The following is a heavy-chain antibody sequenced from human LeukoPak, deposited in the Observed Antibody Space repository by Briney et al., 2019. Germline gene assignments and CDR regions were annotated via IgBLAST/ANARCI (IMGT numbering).Heavy chain of an antibody. D-gene: IGHD5-24*01. Sequence: PSETLSLTCTVSGVSISSSNSYWRWIRQPPGKGLEMIGSIYYRGNPYYHASLKSLLSISIDASKNQFSLKLTSVTAADTAVYYCARGRDGYNYGYYYYMDVWGKGTTVSISS. V-gene: IGHV4-39*01. CDR1: GVSISSSNSY. J-gene: IGHJ6*03. CDR2: IYYRGNP. CDR3: ARGRDGYNYGYYYYMDV.